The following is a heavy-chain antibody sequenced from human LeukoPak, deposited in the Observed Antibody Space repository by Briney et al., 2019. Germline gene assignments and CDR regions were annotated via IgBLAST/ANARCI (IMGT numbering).Heavy chain of an antibody. CDR2: INHSGST. V-gene: IGHV4-34*01. D-gene: IGHD6-13*01. J-gene: IGHJ4*02. CDR1: GGSFSGYY. Sequence: SETLSPTCAVYGGSFSGYYWSWIRQPPGKGLEWIGEINHSGSTNYNPSLKSRVTISVDTSKNQFSLKLSSVTAADTAVYYCARDGGAALAAAYNYWGQGTLVTVSS. CDR3: ARDGGAALAAAYNY.